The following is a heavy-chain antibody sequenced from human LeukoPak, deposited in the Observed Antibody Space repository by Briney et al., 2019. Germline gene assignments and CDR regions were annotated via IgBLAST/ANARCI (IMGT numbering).Heavy chain of an antibody. CDR2: IYPGDSDT. CDR1: GYSLKYYL. CDR3: GRHQRLTNSYPLIDY. V-gene: IGHV5-51*01. D-gene: IGHD3-9*01. J-gene: IGHJ4*02. Sequence: GESLKISCQGFGYSLKYYLIGLVRQMPGKGLEWVGIIYPGDSDTRYSPSFRGHVTISADKSTSTAYLQWSSLKASDTAMYYCGRHQRLTNSYPLIDYSGQGTLVTVSS.